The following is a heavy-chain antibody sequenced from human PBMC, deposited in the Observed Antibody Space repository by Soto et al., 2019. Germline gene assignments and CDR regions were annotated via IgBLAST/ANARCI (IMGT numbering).Heavy chain of an antibody. CDR1: GFSLSTSGLG. V-gene: IGHV2-5*01. CDR3: AHSTFGYSSSWYIYYYYGMDV. CDR2: IYWNDDK. D-gene: IGHD6-13*01. J-gene: IGHJ6*02. Sequence: SGPTLVNPTQTLTLTCTFSGFSLSTSGLGVGWIRQPPGKSLDWLALIYWNDDKRYSPSLKSRLTITKDTSKNQVVLTMTNMDTVDTATYYCAHSTFGYSSSWYIYYYYGMDVWGQGTKVTV.